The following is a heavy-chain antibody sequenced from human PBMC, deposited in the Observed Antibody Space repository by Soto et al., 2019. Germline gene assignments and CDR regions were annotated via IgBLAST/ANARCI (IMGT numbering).Heavy chain of an antibody. D-gene: IGHD2-2*01. CDR3: ARSLPAAAPPRDYYGMDV. CDR1: GGSVSSGSYY. J-gene: IGHJ6*02. V-gene: IGHV4-61*01. Sequence: QVQLQESGPGLVKPSETLSLTCTVSGGSVSSGSYYWSWIRQPPGKGLEWIGYIYYSGSTNYNPSLKSRVTISGDTSKNQFSLKLSSVTAADTAVYYCARSLPAAAPPRDYYGMDVWGQGTTVTVSS. CDR2: IYYSGST.